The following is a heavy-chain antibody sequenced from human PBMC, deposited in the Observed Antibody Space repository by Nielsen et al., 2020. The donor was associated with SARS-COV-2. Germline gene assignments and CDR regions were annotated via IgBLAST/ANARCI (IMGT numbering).Heavy chain of an antibody. CDR2: MNPNSGGT. V-gene: IGHV1-2*02. CDR1: GYTFTSYD. J-gene: IGHJ4*02. CDR3: ARDPRGDYEFSFDY. D-gene: IGHD4-17*01. Sequence: ASVKVSCKASGYTFTSYDINWVRQATGQGLEWMGWMNPNSGGTNYAQKFQGRVTMTRDTSISTAYMELSRLRSDDTAVYYCARDPRGDYEFSFDYWGQGTLVTVSS.